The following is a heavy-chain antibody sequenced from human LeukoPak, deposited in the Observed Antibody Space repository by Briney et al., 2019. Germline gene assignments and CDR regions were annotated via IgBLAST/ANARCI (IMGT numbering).Heavy chain of an antibody. CDR1: GGSFSGYY. D-gene: IGHD4-17*01. J-gene: IGHJ4*02. CDR3: ARVWTTVTSFDY. V-gene: IGHV4-34*01. Sequence: SETLSLTCAVHGGSFSGYYWSWIRQPPGKGLEWIGEINHSGSTNYNPSLKSRVTISVDTSKNQFSLNLTSVTAADTAVYYCARVWTTVTSFDYWGQGTLVTVSS. CDR2: INHSGST.